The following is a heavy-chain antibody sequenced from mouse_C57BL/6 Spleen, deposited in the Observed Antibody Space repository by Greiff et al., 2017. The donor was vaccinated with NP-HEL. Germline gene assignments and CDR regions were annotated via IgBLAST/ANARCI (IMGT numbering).Heavy chain of an antibody. D-gene: IGHD1-1*01. J-gene: IGHJ4*01. CDR1: GYTFTDYE. V-gene: IGHV1-15*01. CDR2: IDPDTGGT. Sequence: QVQLQPSGAELVRPGASVTLSCKASGYTFTDYEMHWVKQTPVHGLEWIGAIDPDTGGTAYHQQFKGKAILTADKSSSTAYMELRSLTSEDSAVYYCTRGGYGSSSYAMDYWGQGTSVTVSS. CDR3: TRGGYGSSSYAMDY.